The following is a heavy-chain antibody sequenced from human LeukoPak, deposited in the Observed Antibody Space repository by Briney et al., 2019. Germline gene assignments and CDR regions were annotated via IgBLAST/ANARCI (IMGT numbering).Heavy chain of an antibody. CDR1: GFTFSSYA. J-gene: IGHJ5*02. D-gene: IGHD3-10*01. V-gene: IGHV3-23*01. Sequence: GGSLRLSCAASGFTFSSYAMSWVRQAPGKGLEWVSAISGSGGSTYYAASVKGRFTISRDNSKNTLYLQMNSLRAEDTAVYYCAKDITMVRGLVRFDPWGQGTLVTVSS. CDR3: AKDITMVRGLVRFDP. CDR2: ISGSGGST.